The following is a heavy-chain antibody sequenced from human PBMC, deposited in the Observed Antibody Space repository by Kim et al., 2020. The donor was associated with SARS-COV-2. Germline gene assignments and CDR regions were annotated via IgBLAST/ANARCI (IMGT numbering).Heavy chain of an antibody. CDR1: GGSISSGGYY. V-gene: IGHV4-31*03. CDR2: IYYSGST. Sequence: SETLSLTCTVSGGSISSGGYYWSWIRQHPGKGLEWIGYIYYSGSTYYNPSLKSRVTISVDTSKNQFSLKLSSVTAADTAVYYCARGIRSVVVVAATFDYWGQGTLVTVSS. J-gene: IGHJ4*02. D-gene: IGHD2-15*01. CDR3: ARGIRSVVVVAATFDY.